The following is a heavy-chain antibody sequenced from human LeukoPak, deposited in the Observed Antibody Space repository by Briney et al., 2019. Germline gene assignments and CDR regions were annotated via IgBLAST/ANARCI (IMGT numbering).Heavy chain of an antibody. CDR1: GFTFSSYS. D-gene: IGHD3-10*01. Sequence: GGSLRLSCAASGFTFSSYSMNWVRQAPGKGLGWVSSISSSSSYIYYADSVKGRFAISRDNAKNSLYLQMNSLRAEDTAVYYCARVVWFGETIDSWGQGTLVTVSS. J-gene: IGHJ4*02. V-gene: IGHV3-21*01. CDR3: ARVVWFGETIDS. CDR2: ISSSSSYI.